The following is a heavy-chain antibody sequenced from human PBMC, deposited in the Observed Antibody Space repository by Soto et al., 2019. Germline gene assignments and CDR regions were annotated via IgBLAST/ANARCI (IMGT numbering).Heavy chain of an antibody. CDR1: GFTFSSYA. D-gene: IGHD3-22*01. CDR2: ISYDGSNK. Sequence: GGSLRLSCAASGFTFSSYAMHWVRQAPGKGLEWVAVISYDGSNKYYADSVKGRFTISRDNSKNTLYLQMNSLRAEDTAVYYCASGELYYDSSGYYLFDYWGQGTLVTVSS. CDR3: ASGELYYDSSGYYLFDY. V-gene: IGHV3-30-3*01. J-gene: IGHJ4*02.